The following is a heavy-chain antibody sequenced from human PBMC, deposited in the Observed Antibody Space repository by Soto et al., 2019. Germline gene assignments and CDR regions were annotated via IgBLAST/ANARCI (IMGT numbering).Heavy chain of an antibody. Sequence: GGSLRLSYSTSGFTFTTYYMSWVRQAPGKGLEWVANIKQDGSAETYLDSVKGRFTISRDNAKNSLYLQMNSLRVEDTAVYYWVRDFRGAETPYNWVAPWGQGA. V-gene: IGHV3-7*01. CDR3: VRDFRGAETPYNWVAP. J-gene: IGHJ5*02. CDR2: IKQDGSAE. CDR1: GFTFTTYY.